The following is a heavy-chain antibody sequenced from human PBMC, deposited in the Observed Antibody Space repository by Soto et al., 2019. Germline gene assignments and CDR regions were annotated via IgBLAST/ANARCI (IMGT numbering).Heavy chain of an antibody. CDR2: IYYTGST. D-gene: IGHD6-25*01. CDR1: GGSINSGDSY. CDR3: ARSGRPLTEFPS. J-gene: IGHJ5*02. V-gene: IGHV4-31*03. Sequence: SETLSLTCSVSGGSINSGDSYWNWIRQNPGKGLEWIGFIYYTGSTYCSPSLRSRCSMSLDTSENQFSLKLSSVTAADTAVYYCARSGRPLTEFPSWGQGILVTVS.